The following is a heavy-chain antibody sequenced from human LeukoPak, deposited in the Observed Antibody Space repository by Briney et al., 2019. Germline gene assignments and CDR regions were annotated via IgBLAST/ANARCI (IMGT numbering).Heavy chain of an antibody. Sequence: GGSLRLSCAASGFTFSSYAMSWVRQAPGKGLEWVSSISGSGGTTHYADSVKGRFTISRDNPKNTLYLEMNSLRAEDTALYYCAKSHYNLGNWSPFDPWGQGTLVTASS. J-gene: IGHJ5*02. D-gene: IGHD3-16*01. CDR2: ISGSGGTT. V-gene: IGHV3-23*01. CDR3: AKSHYNLGNWSPFDP. CDR1: GFTFSSYA.